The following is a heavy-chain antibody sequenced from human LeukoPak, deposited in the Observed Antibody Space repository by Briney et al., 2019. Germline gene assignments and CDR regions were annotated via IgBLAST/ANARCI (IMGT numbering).Heavy chain of an antibody. CDR3: ATVLVAAAGNLYYYYYGMDV. Sequence: GASVKVSCKVSGYTLTELSMHWVRQAPGKGLEWMGGFDPEDGETIYAQKFQGRVTMTEDTSTDTAYMELSSLGSEDTAVYYCATVLVAAAGNLYYYYYGMDVWGQGTTVTVSS. CDR2: FDPEDGET. CDR1: GYTLTELS. J-gene: IGHJ6*02. D-gene: IGHD6-13*01. V-gene: IGHV1-24*01.